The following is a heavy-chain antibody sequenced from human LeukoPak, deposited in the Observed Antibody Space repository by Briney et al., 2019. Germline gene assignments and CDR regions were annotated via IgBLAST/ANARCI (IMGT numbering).Heavy chain of an antibody. V-gene: IGHV3-30-3*01. CDR1: GFSLSTYA. D-gene: IGHD4-11*01. J-gene: IGHJ4*02. CDR2: ISYDGSNK. Sequence: GGSLRLSWAASGFSLSTYAMHWVRQAPGKGLEWVAVISYDGSNKYYADSVKGRFTIPRDNSNNTLYLQMNSLRAEDTAVYYCARHSRTVTTPDGVDYWGQGTLVTVSS. CDR3: ARHSRTVTTPDGVDY.